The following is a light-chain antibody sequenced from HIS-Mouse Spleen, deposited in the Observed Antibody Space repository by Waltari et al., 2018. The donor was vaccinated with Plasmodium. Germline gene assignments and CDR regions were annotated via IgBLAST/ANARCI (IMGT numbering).Light chain of an antibody. CDR3: SSYAGSNNLV. V-gene: IGLV2-8*01. J-gene: IGLJ2*01. CDR2: EVS. Sequence: QSALTQPPSASGSPGQPVTISCPATSRDVGAYNYVTWYQQHPGKAPKLMIYEVSTRPSGVPVRFSGSKSGNTASLTVSGLQAEDEADYYCSSYAGSNNLVFGGGTKLTVL. CDR1: SRDVGAYNY.